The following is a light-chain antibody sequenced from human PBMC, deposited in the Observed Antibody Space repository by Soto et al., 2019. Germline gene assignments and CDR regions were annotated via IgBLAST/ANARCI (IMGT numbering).Light chain of an antibody. CDR2: AAS. CDR1: EGISSY. Sequence: AIRMTQSPSSLSASTGDRVTITCRASEGISSYLAWYQQKPGKAPKLLIYAASTLQSGVPSRFCGSGSGTDFTLTISCLQSEDFATYYCQQYYSSAITFGQGTRLEIK. CDR3: QQYYSSAIT. V-gene: IGKV1-8*01. J-gene: IGKJ5*01.